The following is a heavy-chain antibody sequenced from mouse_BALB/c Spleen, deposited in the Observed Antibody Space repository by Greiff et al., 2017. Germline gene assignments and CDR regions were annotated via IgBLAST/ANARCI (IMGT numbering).Heavy chain of an antibody. D-gene: IGHD2-3*01. Sequence: EVKVVESGAELVRSGASVKLSCTASGFNIKDYYMHWVKQRPEQGLEWIGWIDPENGDTEYAPKFQGKATMTADTSSNTAYLQLSSLTSEDTAVYYCNVGYYEGAYWGQGTLVTVSA. V-gene: IGHV14-4*02. CDR2: IDPENGDT. J-gene: IGHJ3*01. CDR3: NVGYYEGAY. CDR1: GFNIKDYY.